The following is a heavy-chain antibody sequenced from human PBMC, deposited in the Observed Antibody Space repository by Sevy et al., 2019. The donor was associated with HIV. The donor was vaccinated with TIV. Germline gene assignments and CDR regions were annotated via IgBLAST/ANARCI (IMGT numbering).Heavy chain of an antibody. V-gene: IGHV3-53*01. CDR3: AREDIVLGEDNYYGMDV. D-gene: IGHD3-16*01. Sequence: GGSLRLSCAASGFSVSSNYMSWVRQAPGKGPEWVSVLYSGGRISYADSVQGRFTISRDNSKNTLYLQMNSLRAEDTAVYHCAREDIVLGEDNYYGMDVWGQGTTVTVSS. J-gene: IGHJ6*02. CDR2: LYSGGRI. CDR1: GFSVSSNY.